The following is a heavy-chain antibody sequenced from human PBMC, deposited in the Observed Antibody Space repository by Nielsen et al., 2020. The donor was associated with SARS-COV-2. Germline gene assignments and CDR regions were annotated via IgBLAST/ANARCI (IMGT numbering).Heavy chain of an antibody. CDR2: ISAYNANT. V-gene: IGHV1-18*01. Sequence: ASVKVSCKASGYTFTSYDMNWVRQAPGQGLEWMGWISAYNANTNYAQKFQGRVTMTTDTSTSTAHMELRSLRSDDTAVYYCARITLTWVGIQDFYYAMDVWGQGTRVTVSS. CDR3: ARITLTWVGIQDFYYAMDV. D-gene: IGHD2-21*01. J-gene: IGHJ6*02. CDR1: GYTFTSYD.